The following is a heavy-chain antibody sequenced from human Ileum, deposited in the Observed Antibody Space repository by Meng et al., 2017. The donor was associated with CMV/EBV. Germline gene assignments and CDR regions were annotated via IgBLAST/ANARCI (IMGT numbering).Heavy chain of an antibody. V-gene: IGHV4-4*07. D-gene: IGHD1-14*01. J-gene: IGHJ4*02. CDR1: GGSITSYY. CDR3: AKGTGVTDPFDY. CDR2: IYVSGST. Sequence: QVQRKGAGPGLVKPSETLSLTFSISGGSITSYYWSWIRQPAGKGLEWIGRIYVSGSTNYNPSLKSRVTMSVDTSKNQFSLKLSSVTAADTAIYYCAKGTGVTDPFDYWGQGTLVTVSS.